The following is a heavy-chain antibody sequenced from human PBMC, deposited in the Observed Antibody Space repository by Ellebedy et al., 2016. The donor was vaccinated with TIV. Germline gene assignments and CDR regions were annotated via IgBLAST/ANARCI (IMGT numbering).Heavy chain of an antibody. V-gene: IGHV3-23*01. Sequence: GGSLRLXXAASGFTFSSYAMSWVRQAPGKGLEWVSAISGSGGSTYYADSVKGRFTISRDNSKNTLYLQMNSLRAEDTAVYYCAKRGGVEYSYGFYFDYWGQGTLVTVSS. CDR2: ISGSGGST. D-gene: IGHD5-18*01. CDR3: AKRGGVEYSYGFYFDY. J-gene: IGHJ4*02. CDR1: GFTFSSYA.